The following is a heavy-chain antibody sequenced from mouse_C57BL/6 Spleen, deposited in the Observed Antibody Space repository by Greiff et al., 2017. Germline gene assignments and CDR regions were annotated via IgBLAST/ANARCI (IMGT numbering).Heavy chain of an antibody. V-gene: IGHV1-18*01. J-gene: IGHJ1*03. Sequence: EVKLVESGPELVKPGASVKIPCKASGYTFTDYNMDWVKQSHGKSLEWIGDINPNNGGTIYNQKFKGKDTLTVDKSSSTAYMELRSLTSEDTAVYYCARPLITTVVPHWYFDVWGTGTTVTVSS. CDR2: INPNNGGT. CDR3: ARPLITTVVPHWYFDV. D-gene: IGHD1-1*01. CDR1: GYTFTDYN.